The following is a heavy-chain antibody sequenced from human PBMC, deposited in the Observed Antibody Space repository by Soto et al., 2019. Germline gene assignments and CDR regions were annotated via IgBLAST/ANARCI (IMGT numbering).Heavy chain of an antibody. Sequence: ASVKVSCTASGYTFTSYGISWVRQAPGQGLEWMGWISAYNGNTNYAQKLQGRVTMTTDTSTSTAYMELRSLRSDDTAVYYCARARPPLLWSGDGWFDPWGQGTLVTVSS. D-gene: IGHD3-10*01. J-gene: IGHJ5*02. CDR1: GYTFTSYG. CDR2: ISAYNGNT. CDR3: ARARPPLLWSGDGWFDP. V-gene: IGHV1-18*01.